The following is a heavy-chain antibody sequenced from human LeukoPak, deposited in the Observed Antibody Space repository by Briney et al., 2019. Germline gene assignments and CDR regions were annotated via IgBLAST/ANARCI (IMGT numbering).Heavy chain of an antibody. J-gene: IGHJ4*02. CDR3: ASSYSNSWYDY. V-gene: IGHV4-30-4*01. CDR2: IFDSGNI. CDR1: GVSISSGDYY. D-gene: IGHD6-13*01. Sequence: SETLSLTCTVSGVSISSGDYYWSWIRQPPGKGLEWIGYIFDSGNIYYNPSLKSRLTISVDTSENQFSLKLTSVTAADTAIYYCASSYSNSWYDYWGQGILVTVSS.